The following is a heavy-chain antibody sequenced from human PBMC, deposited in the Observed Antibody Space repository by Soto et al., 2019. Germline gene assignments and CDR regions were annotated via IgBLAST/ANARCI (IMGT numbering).Heavy chain of an antibody. Sequence: QVQLVQSGAEVKKPGSSVKVSCKASGGTFSSDAISWVRQAPGHGLEWMGGIIPIFGTANYAQKFQGRVTITADESTSTAYMELSRLRSEDTAVYYCARGNDYYGSGKYDPNWFDPWGQGTLVTVSS. J-gene: IGHJ5*02. CDR2: IIPIFGTA. CDR1: GGTFSSDA. D-gene: IGHD3-10*01. CDR3: ARGNDYYGSGKYDPNWFDP. V-gene: IGHV1-69*01.